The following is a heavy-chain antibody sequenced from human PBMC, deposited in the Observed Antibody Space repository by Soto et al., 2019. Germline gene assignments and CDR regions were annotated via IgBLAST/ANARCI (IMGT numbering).Heavy chain of an antibody. D-gene: IGHD3-9*01. J-gene: IGHJ3*02. CDR1: GFTPSRLS. V-gene: IGHV3-48*01. Sequence: EVQLVQSGGALVQPGGSLRLSCAASGFTPSRLSMNWVRQAPGKGLEWISYINSTGSIIYYADSVKGRFTISRDNAKNSLYLQMNSLRAEDTAVYYCATGTDFGWLDNPNQALDIWGQGTMVTVSS. CDR3: ATGTDFGWLDNPNQALDI. CDR2: INSTGSII.